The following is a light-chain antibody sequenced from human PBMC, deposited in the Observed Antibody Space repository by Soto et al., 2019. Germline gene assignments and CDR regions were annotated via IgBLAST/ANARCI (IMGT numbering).Light chain of an antibody. CDR3: QQYGSSGT. V-gene: IGKV3-20*01. CDR1: QSVSSNY. J-gene: IGKJ1*01. Sequence: DIVLTQSPGILSPSPGERATLSCRASQSVSSNYLAWYQQKPGRAPRLLIYGASSRATGIPDRFSGSGSGTDFTLTISRLEPEDFAVYYCQQYGSSGTFGQGTKVDIK. CDR2: GAS.